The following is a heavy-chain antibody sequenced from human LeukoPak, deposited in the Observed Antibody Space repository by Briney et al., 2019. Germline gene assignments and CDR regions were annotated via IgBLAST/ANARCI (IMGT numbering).Heavy chain of an antibody. CDR3: ARESIAVAGAPFDY. D-gene: IGHD6-19*01. J-gene: IGHJ4*02. V-gene: IGHV3-48*03. CDR1: GFIFSSYE. CDR2: ISSSGSTI. Sequence: GGSLRLSCAASGFIFSSYEMNWVRQAPGKGLEWVSYISSSGSTIYYADSVKGRFTISRDNAKNSLYLQMNSLRVEDTAVYYCARESIAVAGAPFDYWGQGTLVTVSS.